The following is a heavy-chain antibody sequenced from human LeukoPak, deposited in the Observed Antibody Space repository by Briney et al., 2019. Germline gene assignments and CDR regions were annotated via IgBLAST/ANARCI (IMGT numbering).Heavy chain of an antibody. CDR2: INHSGST. D-gene: IGHD2-2*01. Sequence: PSETLSLTCAVYGGSFSGYYWSWIPQPPGKGLEWIGEINHSGSTNYNPSLKSRVTISVDTSKNQFSLKLSSVTAADTAVYYCASYWGGYCSSTSCYREGFDYWGQGTLVTVSS. V-gene: IGHV4-34*01. CDR3: ASYWGGYCSSTSCYREGFDY. J-gene: IGHJ4*02. CDR1: GGSFSGYY.